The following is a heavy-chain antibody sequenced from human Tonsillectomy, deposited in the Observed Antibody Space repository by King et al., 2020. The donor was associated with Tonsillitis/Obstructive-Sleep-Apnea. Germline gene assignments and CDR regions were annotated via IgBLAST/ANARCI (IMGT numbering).Heavy chain of an antibody. J-gene: IGHJ3*02. CDR1: GFTFDDYA. V-gene: IGHV3-9*01. D-gene: IGHD7-27*01. CDR2: ISWNSGSI. CDR3: AKVASTGDVGAFDI. Sequence: VQLVESGGGLVQPGRSLRLSCAASGFTFDDYAMHWVRQAPGKGLEWVSGISWNSGSIGYADSVKGRCTISRDNAKNSLYLQMKSLRAEDTALYYCAKVASTGDVGAFDIWGQGTMVTVSS.